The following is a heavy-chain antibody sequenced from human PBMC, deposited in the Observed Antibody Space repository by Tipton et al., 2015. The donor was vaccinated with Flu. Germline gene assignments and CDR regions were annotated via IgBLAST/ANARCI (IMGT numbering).Heavy chain of an antibody. Sequence: TLSLTCTVSGGSISSYYWSWIRQPPGKGLELIGYIYYSGSPTYNPSLKSRVTISVDTSKNQFSLKLSSVTAADTAVYYCARGSGVVAATGGYYFDYWGRGTLVTVS. D-gene: IGHD2-15*01. V-gene: IGHV4-59*01. CDR3: ARGSGVVAATGGYYFDY. CDR1: GGSISSYY. J-gene: IGHJ4*02. CDR2: IYYSGSP.